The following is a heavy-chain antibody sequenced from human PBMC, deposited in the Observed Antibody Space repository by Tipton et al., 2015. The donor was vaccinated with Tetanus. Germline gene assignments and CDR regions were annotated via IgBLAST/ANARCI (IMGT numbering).Heavy chain of an antibody. V-gene: IGHV4-34*01. J-gene: IGHJ4*02. Sequence: TLSLTCAVSGGSFSGFYWSWIRQPPGKGLEWIGEINHRGGTSYNPSLKSRVTISADTSRNQFSLTLSSVTAADTAVYYCARGSGWADFWGQGTQVTVSS. CDR3: ARGSGWADF. CDR1: GGSFSGFY. CDR2: INHRGGT. D-gene: IGHD6-19*01.